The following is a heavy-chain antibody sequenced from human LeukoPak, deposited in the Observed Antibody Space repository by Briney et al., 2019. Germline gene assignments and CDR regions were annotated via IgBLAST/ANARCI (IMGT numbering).Heavy chain of an antibody. CDR2: ISYDGTNK. CDR3: ARGSLKAAVRTRNNWFDP. D-gene: IGHD6-13*01. CDR1: GFTFSSYG. V-gene: IGHV3-30*03. Sequence: GGSLRLSCAASGFTFSSYGMHWVRQAPGKGLEWVAVISYDGTNKSYADSVKGRFTISRDNSRNTLYLHMNSLGPEDTAVYYCARGSLKAAVRTRNNWFDPWGQGTLVTVSS. J-gene: IGHJ5*02.